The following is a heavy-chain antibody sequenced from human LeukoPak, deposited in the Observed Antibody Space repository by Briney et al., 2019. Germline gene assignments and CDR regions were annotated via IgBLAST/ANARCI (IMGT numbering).Heavy chain of an antibody. CDR2: IYPGDSNT. Sequence: GESLKISCKGSRYSFTSYWIAWVRQMPGKGLDWMGIIYPGDSNTKYRPSFQGQVTISVDKSINTAYLQWSRLKASDTATYYCARHWSNARPSPDQFYGMDFWGQGTTVIVSS. J-gene: IGHJ6*01. V-gene: IGHV5-51*01. CDR3: ARHWSNARPSPDQFYGMDF. CDR1: RYSFTSYW. D-gene: IGHD2-2*01.